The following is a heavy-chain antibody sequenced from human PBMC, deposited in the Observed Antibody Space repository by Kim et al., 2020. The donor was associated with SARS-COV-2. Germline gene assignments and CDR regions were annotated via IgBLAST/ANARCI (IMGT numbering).Heavy chain of an antibody. CDR2: ISGSGGST. J-gene: IGHJ4*02. CDR3: AKDSNGYSSSWYPGFGDY. CDR1: GFTFSSYA. D-gene: IGHD6-13*01. V-gene: IGHV3-23*01. Sequence: GGSLRLSCAASGFTFSSYAMSWVRQAPGKGLEWVSAISGSGGSTYYADSVKGRFTISRDNSKNTLYLQMNSLRAEDTAVYYCAKDSNGYSSSWYPGFGDYWGQGTLVTVSS.